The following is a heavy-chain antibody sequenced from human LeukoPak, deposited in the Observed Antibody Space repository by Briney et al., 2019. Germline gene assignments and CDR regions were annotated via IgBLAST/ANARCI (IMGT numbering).Heavy chain of an antibody. J-gene: IGHJ3*02. V-gene: IGHV3-23*01. CDR3: AKSPVVVTVRGAFDI. D-gene: IGHD2-21*02. CDR1: EFTFSSYA. CDR2: ISGSGGNT. Sequence: GGSLRLSCAASEFTFSSYAMSWVRQAPGKGLEWVSVISGSGGNTYCADSVKGRFTISRDNSKNTLYLQMNSLRAEDTAVYYCAKSPVVVTVRGAFDIWGQGTMVTVSS.